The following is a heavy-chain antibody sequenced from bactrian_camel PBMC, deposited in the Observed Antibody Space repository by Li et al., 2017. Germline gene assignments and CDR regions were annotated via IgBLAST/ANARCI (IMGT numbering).Heavy chain of an antibody. J-gene: IGHJ4*01. CDR3: AAKRVGFSSVYCPSLSLSVNEGDFPY. CDR1: LYIYSSYC. CDR2: HYTGTATT. V-gene: IGHV3S1*01. D-gene: IGHD4*01. Sequence: HVQLVESGGGSVQAGGSLRLSCEISLYIYSSYCMGWFRQAPGKERAAVAAHYTGTATTWVADSVKGRFAISQDNAKNVLYLQMNSLQPEDTAMYYCAAKRVGFSSVYCPSLSLSVNEGDFPYWGQGTQVTVS.